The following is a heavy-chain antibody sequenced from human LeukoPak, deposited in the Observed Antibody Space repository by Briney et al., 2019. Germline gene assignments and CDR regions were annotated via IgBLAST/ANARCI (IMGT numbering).Heavy chain of an antibody. CDR2: IYSGGST. J-gene: IGHJ3*02. CDR3: ARDQTVPPGDAFDI. Sequence: PGGSLRDSCAASGFTVSSNYMSWVRQAPGKGLEWVSVIYSGGSTYYADSVKGRFTISRDNSKNTLYLQMNSLRAEDTAVYYCARDQTVPPGDAFDIWGQGTMVTVSS. V-gene: IGHV3-53*01. D-gene: IGHD4-17*01. CDR1: GFTVSSNY.